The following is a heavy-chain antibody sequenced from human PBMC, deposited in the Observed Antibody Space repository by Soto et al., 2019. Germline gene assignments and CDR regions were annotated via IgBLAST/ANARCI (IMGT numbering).Heavy chain of an antibody. V-gene: IGHV1-3*01. CDR3: AREVFDGVGATDC. CDR2: INAGNGST. Sequence: ASVKVSCKASGYTFTSYAMHWVRQAPGQGLEWMGRINAGNGSTIYSQKLQGRFTMTRDTSTSTVYMELSSLRSEDTAVYYCAREVFDGVGATDCWGQGTLVTVSS. J-gene: IGHJ4*02. D-gene: IGHD1-26*01. CDR1: GYTFTSYA.